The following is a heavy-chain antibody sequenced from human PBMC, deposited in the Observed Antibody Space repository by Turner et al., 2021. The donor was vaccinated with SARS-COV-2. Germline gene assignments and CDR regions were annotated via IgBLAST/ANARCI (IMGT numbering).Heavy chain of an antibody. J-gene: IGHJ4*02. Sequence: ELPLVETGGGLIQPGGSLSLSCAASGFTVSSNYMSWVRQAPGKGLEWVSVIYSGGSTYYADSVKGRFTISRDNAKNTLYLQMNSLRAEDTAVYYCARGPHPRGFDYWGQGTLVTVSS. D-gene: IGHD3-10*01. CDR1: GFTVSSNY. V-gene: IGHV3-53*02. CDR3: ARGPHPRGFDY. CDR2: IYSGGST.